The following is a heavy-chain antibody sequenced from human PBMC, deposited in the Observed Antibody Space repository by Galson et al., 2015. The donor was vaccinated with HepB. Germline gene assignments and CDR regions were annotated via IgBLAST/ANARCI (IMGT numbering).Heavy chain of an antibody. CDR3: ARSQSRGNYYYGMDV. J-gene: IGHJ6*02. Sequence: CAISGASVSSNSAAWNWIRQSPSRGLEWLGRTYYSSKWYNDYAVSVKSRITINPDTSISTAYMELSSLRSEDTAVYYCARSQSRGNYYYGMDVWGQGTTVTVSS. V-gene: IGHV6-1*01. CDR2: TYYSSKWYN. CDR1: GASVSSNSAA.